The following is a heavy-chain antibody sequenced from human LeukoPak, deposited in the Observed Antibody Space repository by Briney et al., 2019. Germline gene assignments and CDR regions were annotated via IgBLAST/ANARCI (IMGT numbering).Heavy chain of an antibody. V-gene: IGHV1-8*01. CDR2: MNPNSGNT. D-gene: IGHD5-24*01. J-gene: IGHJ6*02. CDR1: GYTFTSYD. CDR3: ARGDGMAYYYYGMDV. Sequence: GASVKVSCKASGYTFTSYDINWVRQATGQGLEWMGWMNPNSGNTGYAQKFQGRVTMTRNTSISTAYMELSSLRSEDTAVYYCARGDGMAYYYYGMDVWGQWTTVTVSS.